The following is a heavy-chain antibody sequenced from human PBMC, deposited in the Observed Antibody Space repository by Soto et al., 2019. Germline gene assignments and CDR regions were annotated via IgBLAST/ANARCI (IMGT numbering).Heavy chain of an antibody. Sequence: QVQLVQSGAEVRQPASSVKVSCKTSGGTFSSYAISWVRQAPGQGLEWMGGIVPIVDTSTYAQKFQGRVTITADESTSTVYMGLSSLRSDDTAVYYCVTVVAIPGSPDNWGQGTLVTVSS. CDR1: GGTFSSYA. D-gene: IGHD2-15*01. V-gene: IGHV1-69*12. CDR2: IVPIVDTS. CDR3: VTVVAIPGSPDN. J-gene: IGHJ4*02.